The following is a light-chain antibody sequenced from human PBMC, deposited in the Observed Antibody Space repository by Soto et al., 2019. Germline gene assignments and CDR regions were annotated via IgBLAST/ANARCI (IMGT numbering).Light chain of an antibody. CDR3: QSYDISLHNYV. CDR2: QDS. CDR1: KLGDKY. J-gene: IGLJ1*01. V-gene: IGLV3-1*01. Sequence: SYELTQPPSVSVSPGQTASITCSGDKLGDKYACWYQQKPGQSPVLVIYQDSKRPSGIPERFSGSKSGTSASLAITRLQAEDEADYYCQSYDISLHNYVFGTGTKVTVL.